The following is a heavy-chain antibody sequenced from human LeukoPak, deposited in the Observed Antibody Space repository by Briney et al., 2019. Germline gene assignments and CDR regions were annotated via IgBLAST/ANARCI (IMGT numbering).Heavy chain of an antibody. J-gene: IGHJ4*02. D-gene: IGHD1-14*01. V-gene: IGHV3-23*01. Sequence: PGGSLRLSCAASGFTFSNYAMSWVRQAPGKGLEWFSAISGSGVGTYSADSVKGRFTISRDNSRNTLYLQMNSLRAEDTAVYYCAKDLSFQVYVLDYWGQGTLVTVSS. CDR3: AKDLSFQVYVLDY. CDR1: GFTFSNYA. CDR2: ISGSGVGT.